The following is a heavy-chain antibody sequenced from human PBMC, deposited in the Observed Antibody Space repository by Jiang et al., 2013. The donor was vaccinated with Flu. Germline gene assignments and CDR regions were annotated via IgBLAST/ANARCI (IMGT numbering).Heavy chain of an antibody. CDR2: ISAYNGNT. CDR3: ARVGSSSYYYYGMDV. Sequence: EWMGWISAYNGNTNYAQKLQGRVTMTTDASTSTAYMELRSLRSDDTAVYYCARVGSSSYYYYGMDVWGQGTTVTVSS. V-gene: IGHV1-18*01. J-gene: IGHJ6*02. D-gene: IGHD1-26*01.